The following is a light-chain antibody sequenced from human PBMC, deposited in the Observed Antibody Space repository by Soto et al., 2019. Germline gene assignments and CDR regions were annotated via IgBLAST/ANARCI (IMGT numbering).Light chain of an antibody. Sequence: EIVLTQSPGTLSLSPGERATLSCRASQSLTSNYLAWYQQKPGQVPRLLIYCVSSRDTGIPDRFSGSGSGTDFTLTICRLEPEDFAVYYWQQYESSPPSYTFGQGTKLEIK. CDR3: QQYESSPPSYT. CDR2: CVS. J-gene: IGKJ2*01. CDR1: QSLTSNY. V-gene: IGKV3-20*01.